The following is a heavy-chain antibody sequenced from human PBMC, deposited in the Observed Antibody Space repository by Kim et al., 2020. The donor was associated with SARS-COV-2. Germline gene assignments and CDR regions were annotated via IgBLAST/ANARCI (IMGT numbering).Heavy chain of an antibody. CDR2: IYYSGST. V-gene: IGHV4-39*01. CDR1: GGSISSSSYY. Sequence: SETLSLTCTVSGGSISSSSYYWGWIRQPPGKGLEWIGSIYYSGSTYYNPSLKSRVTISVDTSKNQFSLKLSSVTAADTAVYYCARPRIGYDSSGYERTTDSDDAFDIWGQGTMVTVSS. J-gene: IGHJ3*02. CDR3: ARPRIGYDSSGYERTTDSDDAFDI. D-gene: IGHD3-22*01.